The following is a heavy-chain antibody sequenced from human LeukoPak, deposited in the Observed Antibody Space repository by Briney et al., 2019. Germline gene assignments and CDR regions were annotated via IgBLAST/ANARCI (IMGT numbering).Heavy chain of an antibody. CDR1: GGSISSYY. CDR2: ISSSGST. CDR3: ARGPYSYDSSGAFDI. J-gene: IGHJ3*02. Sequence: SETLSLTCTVSGGSISSYYWSWIRQPAGKGLEWIGRISSSGSTNYNPSLKSRVTISVDTSKNQFSLKLSPVTAADTAVYFCARGPYSYDSSGAFDIWGQGTMVTVSS. V-gene: IGHV4-4*07. D-gene: IGHD3-22*01.